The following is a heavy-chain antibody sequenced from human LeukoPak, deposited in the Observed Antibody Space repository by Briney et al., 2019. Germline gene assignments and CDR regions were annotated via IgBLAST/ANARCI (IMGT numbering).Heavy chain of an antibody. CDR2: IYHSGST. Sequence: PSETLSLTCTVSGYSISSGYYWGWIRQPPGKGLEWIGSIYHSGSTYYNPSLKSRVTISVDTSKNQFSLKLSSVTAADTAVYYCASPGDSNSGYYFDYWGQGTLVTVSS. J-gene: IGHJ4*02. CDR1: GYSISSGYY. V-gene: IGHV4-38-2*02. D-gene: IGHD2-21*02. CDR3: ASPGDSNSGYYFDY.